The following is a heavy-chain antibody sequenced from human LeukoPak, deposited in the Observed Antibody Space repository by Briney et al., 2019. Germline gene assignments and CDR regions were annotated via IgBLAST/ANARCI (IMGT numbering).Heavy chain of an antibody. Sequence: SETLSLTCTVSGGSISNYYWSWIRQPPGKGLECIGYIYYTGSTTYNPSLKSRVTISVDSSKNQFSLRLSSVTAADTAVYYCARLSTTSGWYSWFDPWGQGTLVTVSS. CDR2: IYYTGST. D-gene: IGHD6-19*01. J-gene: IGHJ5*02. V-gene: IGHV4-59*08. CDR3: ARLSTTSGWYSWFDP. CDR1: GGSISNYY.